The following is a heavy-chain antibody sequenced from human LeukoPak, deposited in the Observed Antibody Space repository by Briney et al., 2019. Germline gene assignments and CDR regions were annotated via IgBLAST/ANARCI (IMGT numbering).Heavy chain of an antibody. CDR2: IYHSGSI. V-gene: IGHV4-59*08. D-gene: IGHD4-17*01. J-gene: IGHJ4*02. CDR3: ARMGNPATVTADY. CDR1: GGSMRSYY. Sequence: SETLSLTCTVSGGSMRSYYWSWIRQPPGKGLEWIGYIYHSGSIIYNPSLKSRVTIALDTSKNQFSLKMNSVTAADTAVYYCARMGNPATVTADYWGQGTLVTVSS.